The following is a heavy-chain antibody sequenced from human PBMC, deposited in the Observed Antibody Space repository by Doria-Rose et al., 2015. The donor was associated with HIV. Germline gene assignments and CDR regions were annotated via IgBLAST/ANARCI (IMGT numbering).Heavy chain of an antibody. CDR1: GVSLSSPGMG. V-gene: IGHV2-26*01. Sequence: QITLKESGPVLVKPTETLTLTCTVSGVSLSSPGMGVSWIRQPPGKALEWLANIFSDDERSYKPSPKSRLTISRGTSKSQVVLTMTDMDPVDTATYYCARIKSSRWYHKYYFDFWGQGTLVIVSA. CDR2: IFSDDER. CDR3: ARIKSSRWYHKYYFDF. D-gene: IGHD6-13*01. J-gene: IGHJ4*02.